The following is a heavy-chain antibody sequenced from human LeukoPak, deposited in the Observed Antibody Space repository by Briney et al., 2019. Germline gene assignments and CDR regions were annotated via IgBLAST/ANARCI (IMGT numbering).Heavy chain of an antibody. J-gene: IGHJ5*02. V-gene: IGHV4-59*12. Sequence: SETLSLTCTFSGDSISGYYWSWIRQPLGKGLEWIGYIYHTGSTYYNPSLKSRVTISVDTSKNQFSLRLSSVTAADTAVYYCARLQYCSGTSCYWFDPWGQGTLVTVSS. D-gene: IGHD2-2*01. CDR1: GDSISGYY. CDR3: ARLQYCSGTSCYWFDP. CDR2: IYHTGST.